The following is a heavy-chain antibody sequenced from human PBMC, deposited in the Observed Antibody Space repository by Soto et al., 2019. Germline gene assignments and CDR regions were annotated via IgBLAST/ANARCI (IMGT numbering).Heavy chain of an antibody. J-gene: IGHJ5*02. D-gene: IGHD3-3*02. CDR2: IIPIFGTA. CDR3: ATLLHFSFDP. CDR1: GGTFSSYP. Sequence: GASVKVSCKASGGTFSSYPINWVRQAPGQGLEWMGEIIPIFGTANYAQKFQGRVTITADEFTSAAYMELSSLRSDDTAVYYCATLLHFSFDPWGQGTRVTVS. V-gene: IGHV1-69*13.